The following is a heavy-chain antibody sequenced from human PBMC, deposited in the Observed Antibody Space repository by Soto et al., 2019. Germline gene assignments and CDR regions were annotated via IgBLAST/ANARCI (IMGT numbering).Heavy chain of an antibody. J-gene: IGHJ4*02. V-gene: IGHV4-59*08. CDR3: ARHSVTMVRGVIGTFDY. D-gene: IGHD3-10*01. CDR2: IYYSGST. CDR1: GGSISSYY. Sequence: QVQLQESGPGLVKPSETLSLTCTVSGGSISSYYWSWIRQPPGKGLEWIGYIYYSGSTNYNPSLKIRVTISVDTSKNQFSLKLSSVTAADTAVYYCARHSVTMVRGVIGTFDYWGQGTLVTVSS.